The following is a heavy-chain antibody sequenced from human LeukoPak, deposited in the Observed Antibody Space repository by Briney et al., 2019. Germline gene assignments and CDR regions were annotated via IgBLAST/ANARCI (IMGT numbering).Heavy chain of an antibody. CDR3: AKDRVSGVVAILIGGY. Sequence: TGGSLRLSCAASGFTFSSYAMSWVRQAPGKGLEWVSAISGGGGSTYYADSVKGRFTISRDNSKNTLYLQMNSLRAEDTAVYYCAKDRVSGVVAILIGGYWGQGTLVTVSS. CDR2: ISGGGGST. J-gene: IGHJ4*02. D-gene: IGHD3-22*01. CDR1: GFTFSSYA. V-gene: IGHV3-23*01.